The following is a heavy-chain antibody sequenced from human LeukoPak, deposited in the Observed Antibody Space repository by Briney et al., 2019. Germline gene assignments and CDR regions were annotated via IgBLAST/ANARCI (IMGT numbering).Heavy chain of an antibody. CDR1: GGSISSYY. CDR3: ARSVRLGELSSPYYYYYGMDV. D-gene: IGHD3-16*02. CDR2: IYYSGST. J-gene: IGHJ6*02. Sequence: SETLSLTCTVSGGSISSYYWSWIRQPPGKGLEWIGYIYYSGSTNYNPSLKSRVTISVDTSKNQFSLKLSSVTAADTAVYYCARSVRLGELSSPYYYYYGMDVWGQGTTVTVSS. V-gene: IGHV4-59*01.